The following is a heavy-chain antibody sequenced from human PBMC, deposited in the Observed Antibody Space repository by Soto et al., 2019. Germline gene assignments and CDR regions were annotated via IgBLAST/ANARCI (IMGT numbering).Heavy chain of an antibody. CDR2: IYHSGST. CDR3: AGIRIAAAGGGLEV. V-gene: IGHV4-30-2*01. J-gene: IGHJ6*02. CDR1: GGSINSGDYA. D-gene: IGHD6-13*01. Sequence: LQLQESGSGLVKPSQTLSLTCGVSGGSINSGDYAWSWIRQPPGKGLEWMGYIYHSGSTYYNPSLKSRVTILVDRSKNQFSLKLSSVTAADTAVYYCAGIRIAAAGGGLEVWGQGTTGTVSS.